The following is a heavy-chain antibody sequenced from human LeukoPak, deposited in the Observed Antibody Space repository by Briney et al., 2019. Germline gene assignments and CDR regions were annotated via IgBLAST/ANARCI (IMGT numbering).Heavy chain of an antibody. Sequence: PSETLSLTCAVYGGSFSGYYWSWIRQPPGKGLEWIGEINHRGRTNYNPSLKSRVTISVDTSKNQFSLKLSSATAAATAVYYCARGQYTSSWYSFDCWGQGTLVTVSS. J-gene: IGHJ4*02. CDR2: INHRGRT. V-gene: IGHV4-34*01. CDR3: ARGQYTSSWYSFDC. CDR1: GGSFSGYY. D-gene: IGHD6-13*01.